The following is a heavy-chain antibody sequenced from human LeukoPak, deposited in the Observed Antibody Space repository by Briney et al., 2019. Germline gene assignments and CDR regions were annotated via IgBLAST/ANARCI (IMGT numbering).Heavy chain of an antibody. V-gene: IGHV3-11*04. J-gene: IGHJ5*02. Sequence: PGGSLRLSCAASGFTFSDYYMSWIRQAPGKGLEWVSYISSSSSTIYYADSVKGRFTISRDNAKNSLYLQMNSLRAEDTAVYYCARVPPFSYSNYGGGWFDPWGQGTLVTVSS. CDR1: GFTFSDYY. CDR3: ARVPPFSYSNYGGGWFDP. CDR2: ISSSSSTI. D-gene: IGHD4-11*01.